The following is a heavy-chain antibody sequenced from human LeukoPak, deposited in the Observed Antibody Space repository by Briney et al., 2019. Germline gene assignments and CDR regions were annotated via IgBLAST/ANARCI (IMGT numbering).Heavy chain of an antibody. J-gene: IGHJ4*02. Sequence: GGSLRLSCAASGFTFSSYAMSWVRQAPGKGLEWVSAISGSGGSTYYADSVKGRFTISRDNSKNTVYLQMNSREAEDTAVYYCGKTPLAKFLVDFFDNWGQGTLVTVSS. CDR2: ISGSGGST. V-gene: IGHV3-23*01. CDR1: GFTFSSYA. D-gene: IGHD2-21*01. CDR3: GKTPLAKFLVDFFDN.